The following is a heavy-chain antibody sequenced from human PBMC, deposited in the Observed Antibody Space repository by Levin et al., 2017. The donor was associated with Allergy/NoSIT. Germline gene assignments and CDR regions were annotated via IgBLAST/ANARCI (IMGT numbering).Heavy chain of an antibody. Sequence: GGSLRLSCAASGFTFSNAWMSWVRQAPGKGLEWVGRIKSKTDGGTTDYAAPVKGRFTISRDDSKNTLYLQMNSLKTEDTAVYYCTTRHSSSGYLRSGAEYFQHWGQGTLVTVSS. CDR2: IKSKTDGGTT. CDR1: GFTFSNAW. V-gene: IGHV3-15*01. CDR3: TTRHSSSGYLRSGAEYFQH. J-gene: IGHJ1*01. D-gene: IGHD6-13*01.